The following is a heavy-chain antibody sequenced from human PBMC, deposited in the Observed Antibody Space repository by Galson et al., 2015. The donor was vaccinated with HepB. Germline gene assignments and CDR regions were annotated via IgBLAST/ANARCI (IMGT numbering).Heavy chain of an antibody. V-gene: IGHV3-23*01. D-gene: IGHD3-22*01. J-gene: IGHJ4*02. Sequence: SLRLSCAASGFTFSRYAMNWVRQAPGKGLEWVSLIRTTGGSEYYADSLKGRFTISRDNSKNTLYLQMNSLRAEDTAVYYCAKVGRPYDYDSSGFYDYWGQGTLVTVSS. CDR2: IRTTGGSE. CDR3: AKVGRPYDYDSSGFYDY. CDR1: GFTFSRYA.